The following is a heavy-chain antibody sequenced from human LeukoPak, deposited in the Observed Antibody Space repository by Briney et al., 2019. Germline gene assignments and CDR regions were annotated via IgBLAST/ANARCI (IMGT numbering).Heavy chain of an antibody. J-gene: IGHJ4*02. CDR3: AWYTFNFDY. V-gene: IGHV3-53*01. CDR2: LYVNENR. D-gene: IGHD1-14*01. CDR1: GFTFSSYA. Sequence: GGSLRLSCAASGFTFSSYAMHWVRQAPGKGLEWISILYVNENRYYADSVKGRFIISRDTSKNTLYLQMNSLRAEDTAMYYCAWYTFNFDYWGQGTLVTVSS.